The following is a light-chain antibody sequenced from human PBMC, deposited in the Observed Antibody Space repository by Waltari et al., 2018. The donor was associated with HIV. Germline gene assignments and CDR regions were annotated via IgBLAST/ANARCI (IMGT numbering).Light chain of an antibody. V-gene: IGLV2-11*01. CDR1: RSDIGRYNY. CDR3: CSNAGSHVV. J-gene: IGLJ2*01. CDR2: DVN. Sequence: QSALTQPRSVSGSPGQSVTISCTGIRSDIGRYNYVSWYQQDPGKAPKLMLFDVNKRPSGVPARFSGSKSGNTVSLTISGLQAEDEADYYCCSNAGSHVVFGGGTKVTVL.